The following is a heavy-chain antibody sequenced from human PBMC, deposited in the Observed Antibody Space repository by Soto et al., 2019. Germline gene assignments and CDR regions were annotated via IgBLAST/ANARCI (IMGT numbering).Heavy chain of an antibody. D-gene: IGHD6-19*01. J-gene: IGHJ4*02. V-gene: IGHV4-39*01. CDR3: ARRGVAVAEFDY. CDR2: IYYSGST. Sequence: QLQLQESGPGLVKPSETLSLTCTVSGGSISSSSYYWGWIRQPPGKGLEWIGSIYYSGSTYYNPSLKSRVTISIDTSKNQFSLKLSSVTGADTAVYYCARRGVAVAEFDYWGQGTLVTVSS. CDR1: GGSISSSSYY.